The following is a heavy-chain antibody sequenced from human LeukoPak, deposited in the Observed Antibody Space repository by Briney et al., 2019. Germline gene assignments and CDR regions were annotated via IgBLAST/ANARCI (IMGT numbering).Heavy chain of an antibody. D-gene: IGHD3-10*02. V-gene: IGHV4-59*01. J-gene: IGHJ5*02. CDR1: GGSISSYY. CDR3: ARDPYDRGWFDP. Sequence: SVTLSLTCTVSGGSISSYYWSWIRQPPGKGLEWIGYIYYSGSTNYNPSLKSRVTISVDTSKNQFSLKLSSVTAADTAVYYCARDPYDRGWFDPWGQGTLVTVSS. CDR2: IYYSGST.